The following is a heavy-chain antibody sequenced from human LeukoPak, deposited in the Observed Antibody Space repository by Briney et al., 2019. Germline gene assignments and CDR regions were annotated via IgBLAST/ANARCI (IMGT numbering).Heavy chain of an antibody. Sequence: ASVKVSRKASGYTFTSYGISWVRQAPGQGLEWMGWISAYNGNTNYAQKLQGRVTMTTDTSTSTAYMEVRSLRSDDTAVYYCARDPRQYSYGYYFDYWGQGTLVTVSS. CDR2: ISAYNGNT. V-gene: IGHV1-18*01. CDR1: GYTFTSYG. J-gene: IGHJ4*02. D-gene: IGHD5-18*01. CDR3: ARDPRQYSYGYYFDY.